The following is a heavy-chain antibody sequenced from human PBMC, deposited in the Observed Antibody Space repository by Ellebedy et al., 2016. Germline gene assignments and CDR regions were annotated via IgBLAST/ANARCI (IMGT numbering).Heavy chain of an antibody. Sequence: GGSLRLSXAASGFTFSSFGIHWVRQAPGKGLEWVAVISYDGSNKYYADSVKGRFTISRDNSKNTLFLLINSLRAEDTALYFCGRVIDDGDYGVGIDAWGQGTLVTVSS. D-gene: IGHD4-17*01. V-gene: IGHV3-33*05. CDR1: GFTFSSFG. CDR3: GRVIDDGDYGVGIDA. J-gene: IGHJ5*02. CDR2: ISYDGSNK.